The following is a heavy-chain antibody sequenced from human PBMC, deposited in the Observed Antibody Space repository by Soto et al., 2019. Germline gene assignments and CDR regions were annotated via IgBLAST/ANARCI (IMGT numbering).Heavy chain of an antibody. CDR2: IWYDGSNK. J-gene: IGHJ6*02. CDR3: ARTGYSSGYDYYYGIDV. D-gene: IGHD6-19*01. Sequence: PVGSLRPSWEASGFTFSRYWMSWVRQAPGKGLEWVAVIWYDGSNKYYADSVKGRFTISRDNSKNTLYLQMNSLRAEDTAVYYCARTGYSSGYDYYYGIDVWGQGTTVTVSS. V-gene: IGHV3-33*08. CDR1: GFTFSRYW.